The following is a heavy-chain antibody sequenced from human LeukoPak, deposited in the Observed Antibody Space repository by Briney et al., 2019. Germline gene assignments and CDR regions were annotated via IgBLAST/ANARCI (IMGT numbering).Heavy chain of an antibody. V-gene: IGHV4-39*07. Sequence: SETLSLTCTVSGASISTSAYYWGWIRQPPGKGLDWIGNIYYSGSTYYNPSLKSRVTISVDSSKNQFSLRLSSVTTADTAVYYCARDNIVVVAATKAYYFDYWGQGTLVTVSS. CDR3: ARDNIVVVAATKAYYFDY. CDR1: GASISTSAYY. D-gene: IGHD2-15*01. CDR2: IYYSGST. J-gene: IGHJ4*02.